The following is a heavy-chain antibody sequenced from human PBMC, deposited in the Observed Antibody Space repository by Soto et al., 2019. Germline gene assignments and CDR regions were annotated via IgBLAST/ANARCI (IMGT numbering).Heavy chain of an antibody. CDR2: IGPFEAHAP. D-gene: IGHD2-8*01. CDR3: ERDAIPYNGRDDAFEL. Sequence: EVQLLESGGDLVHPGGTLILSCVGSGYPFGDYAMRWVRQAPGKGLEWVSAIGPFEAHAPAYAASVKGRFTISRDNSRNILFRQMTKLRAGDTGVYDSERDAIPYNGRDDAFELWGQGTVVTVSS. J-gene: IGHJ3*01. CDR1: GYPFGDYA. V-gene: IGHV3-23*01.